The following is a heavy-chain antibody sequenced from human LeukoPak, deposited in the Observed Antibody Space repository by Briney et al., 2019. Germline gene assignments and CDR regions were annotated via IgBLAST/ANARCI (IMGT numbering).Heavy chain of an antibody. CDR1: GYTFTSYG. Sequence: ASVKVSCKASGYTFTSYGTSWVRQAPGQGLEWMGWISAYNGNTNYAQKLQGRVTMTTDTSTSTAYMELRSLRSDDTAVYYCARDRVTTVTTHFDYWGQGTLVTVSS. CDR3: ARDRVTTVTTHFDY. D-gene: IGHD4-17*01. CDR2: ISAYNGNT. J-gene: IGHJ4*02. V-gene: IGHV1-18*01.